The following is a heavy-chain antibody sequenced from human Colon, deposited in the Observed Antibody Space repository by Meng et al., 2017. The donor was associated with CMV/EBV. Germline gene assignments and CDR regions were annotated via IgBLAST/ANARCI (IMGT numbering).Heavy chain of an antibody. Sequence: GESLKISCTVSRFSFSDFWMNWVRQAPGKGLEWVANIKADGSETYYADSVKGRFIISRDNAKNSLYLQMNSLRAEDTAVYYCAREGGGGWGQGTLVTVSS. CDR1: RFSFSDFW. V-gene: IGHV3-7*01. D-gene: IGHD3-16*01. J-gene: IGHJ4*02. CDR2: IKADGSET. CDR3: AREGGGG.